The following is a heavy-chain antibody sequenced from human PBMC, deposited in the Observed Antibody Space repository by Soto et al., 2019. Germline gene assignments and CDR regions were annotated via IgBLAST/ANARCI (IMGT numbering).Heavy chain of an antibody. D-gene: IGHD2-21*02. CDR1: GFTVSSNY. J-gene: IGHJ6*02. V-gene: IGHV3-53*01. CDR3: ARESVVTPYYYYGMDV. Sequence: GGGLIQPGGSLRLSCAASGFTVSSNYMSWVRQAPGKGLEWVSVIYSGGSTYYADSVKGRFTISRDNSKNTLYLQMNSLRAEDTAVYYCARESVVTPYYYYGMDVWGQGTTVTVSS. CDR2: IYSGGST.